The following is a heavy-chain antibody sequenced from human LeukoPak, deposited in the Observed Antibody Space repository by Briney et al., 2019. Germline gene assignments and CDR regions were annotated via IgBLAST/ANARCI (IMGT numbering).Heavy chain of an antibody. V-gene: IGHV4-39*07. CDR3: ARRKTYYYGSGTNRYFDY. J-gene: IGHJ4*02. D-gene: IGHD3-10*01. Sequence: SETLSLTCTVSGGSISSSSYYWGWIRQPPGKGLEWIGEINHSGSTNYNPSLKSRVTISVDTSKNQFSLKLSSVTAADTAVYYCARRKTYYYGSGTNRYFDYWGQGTLVTVSS. CDR2: INHSGST. CDR1: GGSISSSSYY.